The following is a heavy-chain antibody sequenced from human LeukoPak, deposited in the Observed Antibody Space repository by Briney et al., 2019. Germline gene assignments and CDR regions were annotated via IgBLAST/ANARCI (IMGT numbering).Heavy chain of an antibody. J-gene: IGHJ4*02. CDR3: ARTLPYYGSSGYFDY. Sequence: SETLSLTCTVSAGSISSYYWSWIRQPPGKGLEWIGYIYYSGSTNYNPSLKSRVTISVDTSKNQFSLKLSSVTAADTAVYYCARTLPYYGSSGYFDYWGQGTLVTVSS. V-gene: IGHV4-59*01. CDR2: IYYSGST. CDR1: AGSISSYY. D-gene: IGHD3-22*01.